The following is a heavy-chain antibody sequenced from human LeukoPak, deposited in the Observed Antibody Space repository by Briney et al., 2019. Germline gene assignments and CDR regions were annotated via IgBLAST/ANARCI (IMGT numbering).Heavy chain of an antibody. V-gene: IGHV3-33*06. D-gene: IGHD6-19*01. Sequence: RQAPGKXLKWVAVIWYDGSNKDYADSVKGRFTISRDNSKNTLYLQMNSLRAEDTAVYYCAKEGAVAAHPFDYWGQGTLVTVSS. J-gene: IGHJ4*02. CDR2: IWYDGSNK. CDR3: AKEGAVAAHPFDY.